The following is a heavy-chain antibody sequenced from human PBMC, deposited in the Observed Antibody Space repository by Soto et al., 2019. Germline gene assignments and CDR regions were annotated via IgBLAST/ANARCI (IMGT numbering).Heavy chain of an antibody. J-gene: IGHJ4*02. CDR2: IYYSGST. Sequence: SETLSLTCTVSGGSISSGGYYWSWIRQHPGKGLEWIGYIYYSGSTYYNPSLKSRVTISVDTSKNQFSLKLSSVTAADTAVYYCIGGSSGYQSFDYWGQGTLDTVSS. CDR1: GGSISSGGYY. V-gene: IGHV4-31*03. D-gene: IGHD3-22*01. CDR3: IGGSSGYQSFDY.